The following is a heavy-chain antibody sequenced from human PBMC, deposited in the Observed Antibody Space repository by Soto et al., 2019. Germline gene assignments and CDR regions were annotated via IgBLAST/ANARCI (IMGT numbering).Heavy chain of an antibody. Sequence: SETLSLTCTVSGGSISSSSYYWGWIRQPPGKGLEWIGSIYYSGSTYYNPSLKSRVTISVDTSKNQFSLKLSSVTAADTAVYYCARTRYGDYAGDFDYWGQGTLVTVSS. CDR1: GGSISSSSYY. CDR3: ARTRYGDYAGDFDY. D-gene: IGHD4-17*01. CDR2: IYYSGST. J-gene: IGHJ4*02. V-gene: IGHV4-39*01.